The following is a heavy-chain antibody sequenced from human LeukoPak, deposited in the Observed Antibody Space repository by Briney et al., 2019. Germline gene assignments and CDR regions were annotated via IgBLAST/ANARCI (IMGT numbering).Heavy chain of an antibody. D-gene: IGHD3-10*01. CDR2: ISSSSSYI. Sequence: GGSLRLSCAASGFTFSSYSMSWVRQAPGKGLEWVSSISSSSSYIYYADSVKCRFTISRDNAKNSLYLQMNSLRAEDTAVYYCARGKVLLWFGESLDYWGQGTLVTVSS. CDR3: ARGKVLLWFGESLDY. CDR1: GFTFSSYS. J-gene: IGHJ4*02. V-gene: IGHV3-21*01.